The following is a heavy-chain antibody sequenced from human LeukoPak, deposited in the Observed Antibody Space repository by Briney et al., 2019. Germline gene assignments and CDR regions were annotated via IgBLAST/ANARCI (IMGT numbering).Heavy chain of an antibody. Sequence: ASVKVPCKVSGYTLTELSMHWVRQAPGKGLEWMGGFDPEDGETIYAQKFQGRVTMTEDTSTDTAYMELSSLRSEDTAVYYCATLTTVTPYYFDYWGQGTLVTVSS. J-gene: IGHJ4*02. CDR2: FDPEDGET. CDR3: ATLTTVTPYYFDY. CDR1: GYTLTELS. V-gene: IGHV1-24*01. D-gene: IGHD4-11*01.